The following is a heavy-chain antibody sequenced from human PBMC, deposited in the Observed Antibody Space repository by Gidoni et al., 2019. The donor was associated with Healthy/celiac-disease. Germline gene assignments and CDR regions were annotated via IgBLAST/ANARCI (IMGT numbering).Heavy chain of an antibody. Sequence: QVQLQQWGAGLLKPSETLSLTCAVYGGSFSGYYWSWIRQPPGKGLEWIGEINHSGSTNYNPSLKSRVTISVDTSKNQFSLKLSSVTAADTAVYYCARGPSRDGDYDENNFDYCGQGTLVTVSS. CDR3: ARGPSRDGDYDENNFDY. D-gene: IGHD4-17*01. V-gene: IGHV4-34*01. CDR2: INHSGST. J-gene: IGHJ4*02. CDR1: GGSFSGYY.